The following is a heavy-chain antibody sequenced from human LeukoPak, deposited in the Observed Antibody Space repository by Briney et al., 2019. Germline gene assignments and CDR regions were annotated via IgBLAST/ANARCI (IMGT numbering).Heavy chain of an antibody. J-gene: IGHJ4*02. Sequence: PSETLSLTCTVSGDSIRSGPYYWSWIRQHPGRGLEWIAYIYYNGNTYFNPSLKSRITISVDTSKNQFSLKLNSVTAADTAVYYCARIRSSGSHFDYWGQGTLVTVSS. CDR2: IYYNGNT. V-gene: IGHV4-31*03. D-gene: IGHD6-6*01. CDR1: GDSIRSGPYY. CDR3: ARIRSSGSHFDY.